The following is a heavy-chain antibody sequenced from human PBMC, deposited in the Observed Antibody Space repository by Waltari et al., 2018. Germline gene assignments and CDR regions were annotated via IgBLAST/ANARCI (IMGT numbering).Heavy chain of an antibody. V-gene: IGHV3-74*01. CDR1: GFTFSHYW. CDR3: VLYSSEFLGDC. Sequence: QLVESGGGLVQPGGSLRPSCAASGFTFSHYWMHWFRQARGKGLVSVVHINMGGTITNYPDSVKGRFTISRDNAKNTLFLQMNSLRAEDTAVYYCVLYSSEFLGDCWGQGTLVTVSS. CDR2: INMGGTIT. J-gene: IGHJ4*02. D-gene: IGHD6-25*01.